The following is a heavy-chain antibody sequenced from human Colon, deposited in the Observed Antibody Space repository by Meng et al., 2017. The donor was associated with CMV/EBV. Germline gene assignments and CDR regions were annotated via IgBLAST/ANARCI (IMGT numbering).Heavy chain of an antibody. CDR2: IYWDDDT. J-gene: IGHJ4*02. D-gene: IGHD5-12*01. CDR3: VRRSYSGQDDY. CDR1: GFSFITDKAG. Sequence: QITLKESGPTLVKPTQTLTLTCTFSGFSFITDKAGVGWIRHPPGKALEWLGFIYWDDDTRYSPSLKTRLTITRDTSKNQVILTMTNMDPADTATYYCVRRSYSGQDDYRGQGALVTVSS. V-gene: IGHV2-5*02.